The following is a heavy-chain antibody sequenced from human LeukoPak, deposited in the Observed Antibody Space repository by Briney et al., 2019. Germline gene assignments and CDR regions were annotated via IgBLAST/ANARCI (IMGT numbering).Heavy chain of an antibody. CDR3: ARVEGWTTPTGFHYYGMDV. CDR1: GGSFSGYY. CDR2: INHSGST. V-gene: IGHV4-34*01. Sequence: SETLSLTCAVYGGSFSGYYWSWIRQPPGKGLEWIGEINHSGSTNYNPSLKSRVTISVDTSKNQFSLKLSSVTAADTAVYYCARVEGWTTPTGFHYYGMDVWGQGTTVTVSS. J-gene: IGHJ6*02. D-gene: IGHD4-17*01.